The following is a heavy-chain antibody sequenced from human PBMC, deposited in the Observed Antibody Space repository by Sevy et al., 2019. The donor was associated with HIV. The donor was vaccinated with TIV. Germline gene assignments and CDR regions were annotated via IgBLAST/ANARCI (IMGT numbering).Heavy chain of an antibody. D-gene: IGHD3-10*01. V-gene: IGHV3-23*01. CDR2: ISGSGGST. Sequence: GGSLRLSCAASGFTFSSYAMSWVRQAPGKGLEWVSAISGSGGSTYYADSVTGRFTFSRDNAKNTLYLQMNSLGAEDTAVYYCAIPLYYCSRRIRSAFDIWGQGTMVTVSS. CDR1: GFTFSSYA. J-gene: IGHJ3*02. CDR3: AIPLYYCSRRIRSAFDI.